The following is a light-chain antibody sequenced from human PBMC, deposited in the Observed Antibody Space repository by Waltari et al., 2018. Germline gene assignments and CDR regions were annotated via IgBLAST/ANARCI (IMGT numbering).Light chain of an antibody. V-gene: IGKV1-13*02. J-gene: IGKJ3*01. Sequence: AIQLTQSPSSLAASVGDRVTITCRASQVISSAVAWYQQKPGKVPNLLIYDASRLERGVPSRFSGSTSGTDFTLTISSLQPEDFATYYCQHLTAFGPGTKVDI. CDR3: QHLTA. CDR1: QVISSA. CDR2: DAS.